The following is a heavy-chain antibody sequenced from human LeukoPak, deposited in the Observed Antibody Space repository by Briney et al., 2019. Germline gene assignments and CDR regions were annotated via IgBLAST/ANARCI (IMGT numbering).Heavy chain of an antibody. CDR1: GYTFTSYD. CDR2: MNPNSGNT. D-gene: IGHD3-10*01. Sequence: GASVTVTCKASGYTFTSYDINWVRQPTGQGLEWMGCMNPNSGNTDYAQNFQRRATMTRNTTQSTAYMQLSSLRSEDTAVYYCARPQGGFGDLWFDPWGQGTLVTVSS. V-gene: IGHV1-8*01. J-gene: IGHJ5*02. CDR3: ARPQGGFGDLWFDP.